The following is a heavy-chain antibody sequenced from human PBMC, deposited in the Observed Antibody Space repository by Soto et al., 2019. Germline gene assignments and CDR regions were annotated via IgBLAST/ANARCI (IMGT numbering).Heavy chain of an antibody. Sequence: GGSLRLSCAASGFTFRSYAMSWVRQAPGMGLECVSTVTSSGGRTYYADSVKGRFTISRDNSKNTLYLQMNSLRAEDTAVYYCARWYGSGSYYYYGMDVWGQRTTVTVSS. CDR2: VTSSGGRT. D-gene: IGHD3-10*01. CDR1: GFTFRSYA. CDR3: ARWYGSGSYYYYGMDV. J-gene: IGHJ6*02. V-gene: IGHV3-23*01.